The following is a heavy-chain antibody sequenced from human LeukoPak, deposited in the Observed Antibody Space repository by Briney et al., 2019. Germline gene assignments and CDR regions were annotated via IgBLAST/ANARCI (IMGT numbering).Heavy chain of an antibody. CDR3: ARGRSSSRYGPFDY. D-gene: IGHD6-13*01. V-gene: IGHV4-34*01. J-gene: IGHJ4*02. Sequence: SETLSLTCAVYGGSFSGYYWSWIRQPPGKGLEWIGEINHSGSTNYNPSLKSRVTISVDTSKNQFSLKLSSVTAADTAVYYCARGRSSSRYGPFDYWGQGTLVTVSS. CDR2: INHSGST. CDR1: GGSFSGYY.